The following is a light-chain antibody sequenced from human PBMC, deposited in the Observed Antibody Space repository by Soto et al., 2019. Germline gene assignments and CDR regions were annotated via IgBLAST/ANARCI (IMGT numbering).Light chain of an antibody. CDR1: SSDVGDYNF. CDR2: EVS. J-gene: IGLJ2*01. CDR3: SSYTSSTPVV. Sequence: QSALTQPASVSGSPGQSITISCTGTSSDVGDYNFVSWYQQHPGKVPKLMIYEVSNRPSGVSNRFSGSKSGNTASLTISGLQAEDEADYNCSSYTSSTPVVFGGGTKLTV. V-gene: IGLV2-14*01.